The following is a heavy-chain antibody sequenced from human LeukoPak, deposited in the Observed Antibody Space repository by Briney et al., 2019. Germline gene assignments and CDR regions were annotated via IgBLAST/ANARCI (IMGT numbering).Heavy chain of an antibody. CDR2: INHSGST. V-gene: IGHV4-34*01. CDR1: GGSFSGYY. CDR3: ARDHRYYDILTGYYTLSFFDY. D-gene: IGHD3-9*01. J-gene: IGHJ4*02. Sequence: SETLSLTCAVYGGSFSGYYWSWIRQPPGKGLEWIGEINHSGSTNYNPSLKSRVTKSVDTSKNQFSLKLSSVTAADTAVYYCARDHRYYDILTGYYTLSFFDYWGQGTLVTVSS.